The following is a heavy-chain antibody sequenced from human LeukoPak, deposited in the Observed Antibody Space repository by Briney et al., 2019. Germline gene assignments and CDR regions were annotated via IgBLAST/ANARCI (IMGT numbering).Heavy chain of an antibody. D-gene: IGHD3-10*01. CDR2: IIPIFGTA. Sequence: SVKVSCKASGGTFSSYAISWVRPAPGPGLEWMGGIIPIFGTANYAHKFQGRVTITADESTSTAYMELSSLRSEDTAVYYCARDSRRFGELYYGMDVWGQGTTVTVSS. V-gene: IGHV1-69*13. CDR3: ARDSRRFGELYYGMDV. CDR1: GGTFSSYA. J-gene: IGHJ6*02.